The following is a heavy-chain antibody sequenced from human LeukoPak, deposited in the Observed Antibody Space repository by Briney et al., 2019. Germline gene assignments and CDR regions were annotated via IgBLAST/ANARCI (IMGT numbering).Heavy chain of an antibody. J-gene: IGHJ3*02. V-gene: IGHV4-39*01. CDR1: GGSIISSDYH. Sequence: PAETLSLTCTVSGGSIISSDYHWGWVRQPPGKGLEWIGTISYSGRTDYNPSLRSRVTISVDTSNNQFSLRLGSVTAADTAVYHCARHCCSGPAKRVFDIWGQGTMVTVSS. D-gene: IGHD2-15*01. CDR3: ARHCCSGPAKRVFDI. CDR2: ISYSGRT.